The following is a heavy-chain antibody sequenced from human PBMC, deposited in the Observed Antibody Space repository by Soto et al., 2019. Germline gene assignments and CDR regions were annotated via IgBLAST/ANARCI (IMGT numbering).Heavy chain of an antibody. CDR1: GYTFTSYG. D-gene: IGHD3-10*01. V-gene: IGHV1-18*01. CDR2: ISAYNGNT. J-gene: IGHJ6*02. CDR3: AVIIAAQWLPPYYGMDV. Sequence: ASVKVSCKASGYTFTSYGISWVRQAPGQGLEWMGWISAYNGNTNYAQKLQGRVTMTTDTSTSTAYMELRSLRSDDTAVYYCAVIIAAQWLPPYYGMDVWGQGTTVTVSS.